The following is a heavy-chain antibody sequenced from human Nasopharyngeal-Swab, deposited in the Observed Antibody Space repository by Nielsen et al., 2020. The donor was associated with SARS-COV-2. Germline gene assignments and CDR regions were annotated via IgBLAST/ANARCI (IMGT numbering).Heavy chain of an antibody. D-gene: IGHD1-26*01. CDR3: AADLDWGKWELFPDLDY. CDR2: IVVGSGNT. V-gene: IGHV1-58*01. Sequence: SVKVSCKASGFTFTSSAVQWVRQARAQRLEWIGWIVVGSGNTNYAQKFQERVTITRDMSKSTAYMELSSLRPEDTAVYYCAADLDWGKWELFPDLDYWGQGTLVTVSS. CDR1: GFTFTSSA. J-gene: IGHJ4*02.